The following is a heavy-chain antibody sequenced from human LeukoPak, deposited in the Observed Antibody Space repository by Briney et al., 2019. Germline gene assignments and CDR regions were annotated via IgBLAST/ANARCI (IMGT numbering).Heavy chain of an antibody. Sequence: GGSLRLSCAASGFTFSNAWMNWVRQAPGKGLEWVGRIKSKTDGGTTDYAAPVKGRFTISRDDSKNTLYLQTNSLKTEDTAVYYCTTDWAVSSGWYLTFFDYWGQGTLVTVSS. CDR1: GFTFSNAW. D-gene: IGHD6-19*01. CDR3: TTDWAVSSGWYLTFFDY. V-gene: IGHV3-15*07. CDR2: IKSKTDGGTT. J-gene: IGHJ4*02.